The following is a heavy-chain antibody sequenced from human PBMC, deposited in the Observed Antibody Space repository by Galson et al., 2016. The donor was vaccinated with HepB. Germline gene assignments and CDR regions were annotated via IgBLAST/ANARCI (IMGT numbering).Heavy chain of an antibody. J-gene: IGHJ6*04. CDR2: IAGSAETT. CDR1: GFTFSNYA. CDR3: ARVPSDKVVVISFYSVDV. Sequence: SLRLSCAASGFTFSNYAIIWVRQAPGKGLEWVSAIAGSAETTYYADSVQGRFIISRANSKNTLYLQVTSLRAEDTAVYYFARVPSDKVVVISFYSVDVWGIGATVTVSS. V-gene: IGHV3-23*01. D-gene: IGHD3-22*01.